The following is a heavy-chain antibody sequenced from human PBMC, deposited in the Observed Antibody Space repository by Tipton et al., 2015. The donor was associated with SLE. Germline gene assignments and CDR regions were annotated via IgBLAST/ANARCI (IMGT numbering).Heavy chain of an antibody. D-gene: IGHD1-14*01. Sequence: TLSLTCTVSGGSISSSSYYWGWIRQPPGKGLEWIGSIYYSGSTYYNPSLKSRVTISVDTSKNQFSLKLSSVTAADTAVYYCARGPAAELDYWGQGTLVTVSS. CDR1: GGSISSSSYY. CDR3: ARGPAAELDY. CDR2: IYYSGST. V-gene: IGHV4-39*07. J-gene: IGHJ4*02.